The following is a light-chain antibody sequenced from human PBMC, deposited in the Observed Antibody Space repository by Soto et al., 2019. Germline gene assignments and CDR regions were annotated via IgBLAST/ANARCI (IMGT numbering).Light chain of an antibody. J-gene: IGKJ1*01. Sequence: DIQMTQSPSTLSASVGDRVTITCRASQSISSWLAWYQQQPGKAPKLLIYKASSLESGVPSRFSGSGSGTEFTLTISSLQPDDFATYYCQQYNGYSAAFGQVTKVEIK. CDR3: QQYNGYSAA. V-gene: IGKV1-5*03. CDR2: KAS. CDR1: QSISSW.